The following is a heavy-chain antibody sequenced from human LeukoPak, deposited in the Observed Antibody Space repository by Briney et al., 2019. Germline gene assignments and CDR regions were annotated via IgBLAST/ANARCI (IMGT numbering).Heavy chain of an antibody. V-gene: IGHV4-39*01. CDR1: GGSISSANW. CDR3: ARHYGP. D-gene: IGHD3-10*01. Sequence: PSETLSLTCAVSGGSISSANWWSWVRQPPGKGLEWIGSIYDSGSTYYNPSLKSRVTISVDTSKNQFSLKLNSVTAADTAVYYCARHYGPWGQGTLVTVSS. CDR2: IYDSGST. J-gene: IGHJ5*02.